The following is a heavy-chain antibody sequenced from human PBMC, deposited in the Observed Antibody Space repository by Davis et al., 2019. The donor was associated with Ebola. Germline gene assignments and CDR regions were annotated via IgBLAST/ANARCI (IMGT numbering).Heavy chain of an antibody. Sequence: GESLKISCAAYGFTFSSYSMNWVRQAPGKGLEWVSSISSSSSYIYYADSVKGRFTISRDNAKNSLYLQMNSLRAEDTAVYYCARDKYSSSFLDPWGQGTLVTVSS. CDR1: GFTFSSYS. CDR3: ARDKYSSSFLDP. V-gene: IGHV3-21*01. CDR2: ISSSSSYI. D-gene: IGHD6-13*01. J-gene: IGHJ5*02.